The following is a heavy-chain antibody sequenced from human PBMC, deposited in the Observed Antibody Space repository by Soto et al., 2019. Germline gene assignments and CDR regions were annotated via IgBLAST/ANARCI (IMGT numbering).Heavy chain of an antibody. D-gene: IGHD2-2*01. CDR3: ARDCSSTSCYLAY. J-gene: IGHJ4*02. CDR1: GGSISSGDYY. Sequence: QVQLQESGPGLVKPSQTLSLTCTVSGGSISSGDYYWGWIRQSPGKGLEWIGYIYYSGSTYYNPSLKSRVTISVDTSKNQFSLKMSSVTAADTAVYYCARDCSSTSCYLAYWGQGTLGNVSS. V-gene: IGHV4-30-4*01. CDR2: IYYSGST.